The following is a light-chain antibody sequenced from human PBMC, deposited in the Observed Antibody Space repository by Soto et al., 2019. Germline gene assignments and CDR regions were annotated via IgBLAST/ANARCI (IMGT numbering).Light chain of an antibody. CDR3: QQYNSWLWT. V-gene: IGKV3-15*01. CDR2: GAS. Sequence: EIVMTQSPATLSVSPGEGATLSCRASQSVSSKLAWYQQKPGQAPRFLIYGASTRATGIPARFSGSGSGTEFTLIISSLQSEDSAVYYCQQYNSWLWTFGQGTKVEIK. J-gene: IGKJ1*01. CDR1: QSVSSK.